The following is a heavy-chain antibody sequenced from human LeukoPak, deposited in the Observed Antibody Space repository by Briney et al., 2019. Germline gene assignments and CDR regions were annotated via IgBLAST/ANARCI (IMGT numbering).Heavy chain of an antibody. J-gene: IGHJ4*02. CDR2: IKQDGSEK. V-gene: IGHV3-7*01. CDR3: ARDLYGSGRYQRDY. D-gene: IGHD3-10*01. CDR1: GFTFSTYW. Sequence: GGSLRLSCAASGFTFSTYWMTWVRQAPGKGLEWVANIKQDGSEKYYVDSVRGRFTISRDNAKNSLFLQMNSLRDEDTAVYNCARDLYGSGRYQRDYWGQGTLVTVSS.